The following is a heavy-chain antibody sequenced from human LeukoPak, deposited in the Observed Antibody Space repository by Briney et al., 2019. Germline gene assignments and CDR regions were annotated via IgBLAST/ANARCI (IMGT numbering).Heavy chain of an antibody. V-gene: IGHV4-38-2*02. CDR2: IYHSGST. Sequence: SETLSLTCTVSDYYISSGYYWGWIRPPPGKGLEWIGSIYHSGSTYYNPSLKSRVTISVDTSKNQFSLKLSSVTVADTAVYYCARGDLHSATYYAFVYWSQGTLVTVSS. CDR3: ARGDLHSATYYAFVY. CDR1: DYYISSGYY. D-gene: IGHD1-26*01. J-gene: IGHJ4*02.